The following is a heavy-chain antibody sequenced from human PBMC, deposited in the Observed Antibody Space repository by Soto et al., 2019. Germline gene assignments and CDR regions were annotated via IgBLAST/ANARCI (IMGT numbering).Heavy chain of an antibody. CDR1: GGSVSNTAYS. Sequence: PSETLSLTCAVSGGSVSNTAYSRTWTRQPPGKGLEWIGYISYSGSTYYNPSLKSRVTISVDTSKNQFSLKLSSVTAADTAVYYCARATRTTPVDYCGQGTLVTVSS. V-gene: IGHV4-61*08. D-gene: IGHD1-26*01. CDR3: ARATRTTPVDY. CDR2: ISYSGST. J-gene: IGHJ4*02.